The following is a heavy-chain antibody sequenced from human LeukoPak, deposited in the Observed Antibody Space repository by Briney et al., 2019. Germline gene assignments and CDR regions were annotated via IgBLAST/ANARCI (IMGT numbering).Heavy chain of an antibody. J-gene: IGHJ4*02. V-gene: IGHV4-31*03. CDR2: IYYSGST. CDR3: ARATLAGTSHFDY. Sequence: PSQTLSLTCTVSGGSISSGGYYWSWIRQHPGKGLEWIGYIYYSGSTYYNPSLKSRVTISVDTSKNQFSLKLSSVTAADTAVYYCARATLAGTSHFDYWGQGTLVTVSS. D-gene: IGHD6-13*01. CDR1: GGSISSGGYY.